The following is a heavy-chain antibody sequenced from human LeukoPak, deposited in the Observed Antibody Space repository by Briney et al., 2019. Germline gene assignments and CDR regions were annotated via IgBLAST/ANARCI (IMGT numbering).Heavy chain of an antibody. Sequence: PSETLSLTCTVSGGSISSSNYYWGWLRQPPGKGLEWFGSIYSSGSTYYNPSLKSRVTMSVDTSKSQFSLNLSSVTAADTGLYYCARHDVVTPYFDSWGQGTLVTVSS. CDR1: GGSISSSNYY. CDR2: IYSSGST. V-gene: IGHV4-39*01. D-gene: IGHD4-23*01. CDR3: ARHDVVTPYFDS. J-gene: IGHJ4*02.